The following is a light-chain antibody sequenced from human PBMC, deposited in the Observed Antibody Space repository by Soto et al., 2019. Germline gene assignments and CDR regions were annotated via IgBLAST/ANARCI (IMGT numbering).Light chain of an antibody. V-gene: IGKV1-27*01. J-gene: IGKJ1*01. CDR2: AAS. Sequence: DIQMTQSPSSLSASVGDTVTITCRASQGISNYLAWYQQKPGQVPNLLIYAASTLQSVVPSRFSGSGSGTDFTLAISSLRPEDVATYYCQKYNNAPRTLGQWTKVEI. CDR1: QGISNY. CDR3: QKYNNAPRT.